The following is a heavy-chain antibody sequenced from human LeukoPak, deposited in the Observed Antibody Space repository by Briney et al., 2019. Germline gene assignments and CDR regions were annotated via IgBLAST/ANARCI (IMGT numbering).Heavy chain of an antibody. CDR3: AREIVAVAGNYYYMDV. CDR2: IYHSGST. D-gene: IGHD6-19*01. Sequence: SETLSLTCAVSGYSISSGYYWGWIRQPPGKGLEWIGSIYHSGSTYYNPSLKSRVTISVDTSKNQFSLKLSSVTAADTAVYYCAREIVAVAGNYYYMDVWGEGTTVTVSS. CDR1: GYSISSGYY. J-gene: IGHJ6*03. V-gene: IGHV4-38-2*02.